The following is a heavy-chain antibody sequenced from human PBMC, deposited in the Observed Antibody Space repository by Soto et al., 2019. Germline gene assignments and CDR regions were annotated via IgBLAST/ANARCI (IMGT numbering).Heavy chain of an antibody. CDR2: ISGSGDST. CDR3: AKDLRGPRIPVAVGNDY. V-gene: IGHV3-23*01. D-gene: IGHD6-19*01. Sequence: GGSLRLSCAASGFTFTSYAMSWVRQVPGKGLEWVSLISGSGDSTNYADSVKGRFTISRDNSKNTLFLQMNSLRAEDTAVYYCAKDLRGPRIPVAVGNDYWGQGTLVTVSS. J-gene: IGHJ4*02. CDR1: GFTFTSYA.